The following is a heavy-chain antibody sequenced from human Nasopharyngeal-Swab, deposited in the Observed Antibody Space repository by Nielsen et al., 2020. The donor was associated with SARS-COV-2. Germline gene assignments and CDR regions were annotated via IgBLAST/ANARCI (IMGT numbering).Heavy chain of an antibody. Sequence: GESLKISCAVSGFTFDDYTMHWVRQLPGKGLEWVSLISWHSSFTYYTDSVKDRFTISRDNSKNTLYLQMNSLRVDDTAIYYCVKAGPALLVPYLHHWGQGTLVTVSS. D-gene: IGHD6-13*01. CDR3: VKAGPALLVPYLHH. CDR2: ISWHSSFT. J-gene: IGHJ1*01. CDR1: GFTFDDYT. V-gene: IGHV3-43*01.